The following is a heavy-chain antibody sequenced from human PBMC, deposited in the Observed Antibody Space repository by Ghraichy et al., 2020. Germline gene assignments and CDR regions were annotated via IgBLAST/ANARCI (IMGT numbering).Heavy chain of an antibody. V-gene: IGHV3-48*04. CDR1: GFTFSAYS. Sequence: WGSLRLSCAASGFTFSAYSMNWVRQAPGKGLEWVSYISSSSATIDYADSVTGRFTISRDITKNSLSLQMNSLRAEATAVYYCARDRSRRYFDYWGQGTLVTVSS. CDR2: ISSSSATI. J-gene: IGHJ4*02. CDR3: ARDRSRRYFDY.